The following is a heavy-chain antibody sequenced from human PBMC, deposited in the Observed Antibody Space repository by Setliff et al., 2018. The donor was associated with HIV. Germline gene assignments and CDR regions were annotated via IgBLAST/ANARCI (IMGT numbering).Heavy chain of an antibody. J-gene: IGHJ4*02. CDR1: GDSISTSTYY. V-gene: IGHV4-61*09. Sequence: SETLSLTCNVSGDSISTSTYYWGWVRQSSGKGLEWIGHIYTSGSTNYNPSLKSRVTISVDTSKNQFSLKLSSVTAADTAVYYCARGEYYFDYWGQGTLVTVSS. CDR3: ARGEYYFDY. CDR2: IYTSGST.